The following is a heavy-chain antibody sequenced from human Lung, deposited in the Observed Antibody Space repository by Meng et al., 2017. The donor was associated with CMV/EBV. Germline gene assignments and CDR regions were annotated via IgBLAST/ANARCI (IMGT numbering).Heavy chain of an antibody. Sequence: GGSLRLXCAAPGFTFSSYAMSWVRQAPGKGLEWVSVIYSGGSSTYYADSVKGRFTISRDNSKNTLYLQMNSLRAEDTAVYYCAKVGQGYSSSSDYYYGMDVWGQGTTVTVSS. D-gene: IGHD6-6*01. J-gene: IGHJ6*02. CDR3: AKVGQGYSSSSDYYYGMDV. CDR2: IYSGGSST. CDR1: GFTFSSYA. V-gene: IGHV3-23*03.